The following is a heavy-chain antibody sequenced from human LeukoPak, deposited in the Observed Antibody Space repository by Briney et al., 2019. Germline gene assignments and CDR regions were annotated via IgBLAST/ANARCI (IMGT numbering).Heavy chain of an antibody. J-gene: IGHJ4*02. D-gene: IGHD6-13*01. Sequence: ERSLRLSCAASGFTFSSYGMHWVRQAPGKGLEWVAVIWYDGSNKYCADSVKGRFTISRDNSKNTLYLQMNSLRAEDTAVYYCARDMTGIAAAGTFNYWGQGTLVTVSS. V-gene: IGHV3-33*01. CDR3: ARDMTGIAAAGTFNY. CDR2: IWYDGSNK. CDR1: GFTFSSYG.